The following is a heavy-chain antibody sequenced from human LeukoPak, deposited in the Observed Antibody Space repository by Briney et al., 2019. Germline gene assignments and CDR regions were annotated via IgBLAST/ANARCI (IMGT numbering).Heavy chain of an antibody. CDR3: ARDLDWLIYDY. D-gene: IGHD2-21*01. Sequence: GGSLRLSCEASGFTFSSYNMHWVRQAPGEGLMWVSRINDDGTDTKYAESVKGRFTISRDNAKNTLHLQMNSLRADDTAMYYCARDLDWLIYDYWGQESLVAVSS. V-gene: IGHV3-74*03. CDR1: GFTFSSYN. J-gene: IGHJ4*02. CDR2: INDDGTDT.